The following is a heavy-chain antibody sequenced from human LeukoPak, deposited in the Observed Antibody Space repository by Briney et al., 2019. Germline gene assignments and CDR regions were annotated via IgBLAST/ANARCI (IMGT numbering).Heavy chain of an antibody. D-gene: IGHD6-6*01. J-gene: IGHJ1*01. Sequence: GGSVKVSCKASGCTFSNYPISWVRQAPGKGLEWVGGIIPIFGTANYAQKFQGRVTITTDESTSTAYMELSSLRSEDTAVYYCARTDSSSSEYFQHWGQGTLVTVSS. CDR2: IIPIFGTA. CDR3: ARTDSSSSEYFQH. V-gene: IGHV1-69*05. CDR1: GCTFSNYP.